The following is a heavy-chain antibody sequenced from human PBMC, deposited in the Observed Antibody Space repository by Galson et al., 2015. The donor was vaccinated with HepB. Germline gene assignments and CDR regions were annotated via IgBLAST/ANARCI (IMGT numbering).Heavy chain of an antibody. D-gene: IGHD3-10*01. CDR2: IIPILGTA. CDR3: ARVDTMVRGVITPPFDY. V-gene: IGHV1-69*04. J-gene: IGHJ4*02. Sequence: SVKVSCKASGGTFSSYAISWVRQAPGQGLEWMGRIIPILGTANYAQKFQGRVTITADKSTSTAYMELSSLRSEDTAVYYCARVDTMVRGVITPPFDYWGQGTLVTVSS. CDR1: GGTFSSYA.